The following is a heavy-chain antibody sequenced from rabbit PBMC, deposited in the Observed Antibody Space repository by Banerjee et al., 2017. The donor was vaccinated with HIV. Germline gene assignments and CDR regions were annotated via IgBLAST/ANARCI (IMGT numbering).Heavy chain of an antibody. J-gene: IGHJ4*01. CDR1: GLDFSSSYW. V-gene: IGHV1S45*01. Sequence: QEQLEESGGDLVQPEGSLTLTCTASGLDFSSSYWICWVRQAPGKGLEWIACIYAGSSGSTYYASWAKGRFTISFDNAQNAVFLQVTNLTDADTATYFCAIYAVHGYLSLWGPGTLVTVS. CDR2: IYAGSSGST. D-gene: IGHD1-1*01. CDR3: AIYAVHGYLSL.